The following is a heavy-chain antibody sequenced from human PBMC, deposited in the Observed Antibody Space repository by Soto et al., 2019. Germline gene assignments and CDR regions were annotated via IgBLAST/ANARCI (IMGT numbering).Heavy chain of an antibody. Sequence: EVQLVESGGGLVKPGGSLRLSCAASGFTFSSYSMNWVRQAPGKGMEWVSSISSSSSYIYYADSGKGRFNISRDNAKHSLYLQMSSLKAVDMAVYYWERNMLEMRGVFYIWGQGTMVTVSS. CDR1: GFTFSSYS. CDR2: ISSSSSYI. J-gene: IGHJ3*02. CDR3: ERNMLEMRGVFYI. D-gene: IGHD1-1*01. V-gene: IGHV3-21*01.